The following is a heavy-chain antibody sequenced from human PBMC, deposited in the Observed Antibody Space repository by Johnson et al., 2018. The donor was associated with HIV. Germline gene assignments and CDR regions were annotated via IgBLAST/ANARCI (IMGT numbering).Heavy chain of an antibody. V-gene: IGHV3-64*01. Sequence: VQLVESGGGVVQPGRSLRLSCAASGFTFSSYAMHWVRQAPGKGLEYVSAISSNGGSTYYANSVKGRFTISRDNYKNTLYLQMNSLRAEDTAVYYCAKVGATVVTPRGEAFDIWGQGAMVTVSS. D-gene: IGHD4-23*01. J-gene: IGHJ3*02. CDR3: AKVGATVVTPRGEAFDI. CDR2: ISSNGGST. CDR1: GFTFSSYA.